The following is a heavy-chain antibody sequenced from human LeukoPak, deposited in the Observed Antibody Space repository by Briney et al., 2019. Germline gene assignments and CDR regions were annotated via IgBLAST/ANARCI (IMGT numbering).Heavy chain of an antibody. CDR3: ARAREPLTYAYYFVY. Sequence: SETLSLPCSVSGVSISSGDYYWRWIRQPPGKGLEWIGRIYHTGTTYYDPSLKSRVTISVDTSSNQFSLKLTSVTAADTAVYYCARAREPLTYAYYFVYRGQGTLVTVSS. CDR1: GVSISSGDYY. V-gene: IGHV4-38-2*02. J-gene: IGHJ4*02. CDR2: IYHTGTT. D-gene: IGHD1-14*01.